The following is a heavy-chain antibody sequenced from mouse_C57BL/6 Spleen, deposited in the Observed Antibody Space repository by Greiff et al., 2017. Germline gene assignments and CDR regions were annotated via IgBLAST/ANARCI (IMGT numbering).Heavy chain of an antibody. CDR1: GYSITSGYY. CDR3: ARDPSIYYDYDGWLAY. Sequence: ESGPGLVKPSQSLSLTCSVTGYSITSGYYWNWIRQFPGNKLEWMGYISYDGSNNYNPSLKNRISITRYTSKNHFFLKLNSVTTEYTATYYWARDPSIYYDYDGWLAYWGQGTLVTVSA. CDR2: ISYDGSN. J-gene: IGHJ3*01. V-gene: IGHV3-6*01. D-gene: IGHD2-4*01.